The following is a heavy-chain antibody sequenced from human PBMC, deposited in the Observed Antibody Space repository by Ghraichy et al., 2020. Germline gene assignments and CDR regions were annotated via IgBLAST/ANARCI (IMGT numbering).Heavy chain of an antibody. CDR3: ARMGGYKAPLWY. D-gene: IGHD3-10*01. CDR2: IFYSGST. V-gene: IGHV4-59*01. Sequence: GSLRLSCSVSGTSIRTYFWSWIRQPPGKGLEWIGDIFYSGSTNYNPSLKSRVTISIDASNNQFSLNLSSVTAADTAVYYCARMGGYKAPLWYWGQGTLVGVSS. J-gene: IGHJ4*02. CDR1: GTSIRTYF.